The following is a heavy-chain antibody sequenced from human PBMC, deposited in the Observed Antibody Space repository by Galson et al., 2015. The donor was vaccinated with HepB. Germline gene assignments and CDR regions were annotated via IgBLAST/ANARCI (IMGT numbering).Heavy chain of an antibody. J-gene: IGHJ1*01. V-gene: IGHV3-43*01. D-gene: IGHD1-26*01. CDR2: VSWDGTTT. Sequence: WVRQAPGKGPEWVALVSWDGTTTYYADSVKGRFTISRDNSKNSLYLQMNSLRTEDTALYFCARRHELTEFFQHWGQGTLVTVS. CDR3: ARRHELTEFFQH.